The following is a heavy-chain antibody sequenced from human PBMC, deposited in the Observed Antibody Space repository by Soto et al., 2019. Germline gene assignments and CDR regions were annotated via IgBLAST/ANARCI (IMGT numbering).Heavy chain of an antibody. V-gene: IGHV1-2*02. Sequence: RASVKVSCKASGYIFTACSMHCVRQAPGQGLEWLGWINPNSGDTIYAQKFQDRVTMTCDTSVSTAYLELSSLSSDDTALYYCAREASAVVSLDYWGQGTLVTVSS. CDR3: AREASAVVSLDY. J-gene: IGHJ4*02. D-gene: IGHD2-15*01. CDR1: GYIFTACS. CDR2: INPNSGDT.